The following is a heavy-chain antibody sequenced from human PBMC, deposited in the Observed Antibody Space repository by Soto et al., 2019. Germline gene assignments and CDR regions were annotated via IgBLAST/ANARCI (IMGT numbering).Heavy chain of an antibody. CDR2: IIPIFGTA. V-gene: IGHV1-69*13. Sequence: GASVKVSCKASGGTFSSYAISWVRQAPGQGLEWMGGIIPIFGTANYAQKFQGRVTITADESTSTAYMELSSLRSEDTAVYYCARDGAYCTNGVCRNAYYYYGMGVWGQGTTVTVSS. D-gene: IGHD2-8*01. CDR1: GGTFSSYA. J-gene: IGHJ6*02. CDR3: ARDGAYCTNGVCRNAYYYYGMGV.